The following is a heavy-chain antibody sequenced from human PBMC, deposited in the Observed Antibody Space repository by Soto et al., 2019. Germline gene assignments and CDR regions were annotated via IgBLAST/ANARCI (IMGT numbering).Heavy chain of an antibody. CDR2: IYYSGST. CDR1: GGSISGYY. CDR3: ARHPTVTEYYFDY. D-gene: IGHD4-17*01. Sequence: TSETLSLTCTVSGGSISGYYWSWLRQPPGKGLEWIGYIYYSGSTNYNPSLKSRVNISVDTSKNQFSLKLSSVTAADTAVYYCARHPTVTEYYFDYWGQGTLVTVS. V-gene: IGHV4-59*08. J-gene: IGHJ4*02.